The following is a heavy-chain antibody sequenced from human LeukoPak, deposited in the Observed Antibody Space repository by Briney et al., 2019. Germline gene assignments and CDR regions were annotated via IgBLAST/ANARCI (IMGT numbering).Heavy chain of an antibody. D-gene: IGHD1-26*01. CDR1: GFTFSSYE. J-gene: IGHJ5*02. CDR3: AKAGGTYYPDHFDP. V-gene: IGHV3-48*03. CDR2: ISSSGSTI. Sequence: GGSLRLSCAASGFTFSSYEMNWVRQAPGKGLEWVSYISSSGSTIYYADSVKGRFTISRDNAKNSLYLQMNSLRAEDTAVYYCAKAGGTYYPDHFDPWGQGTLVTVSS.